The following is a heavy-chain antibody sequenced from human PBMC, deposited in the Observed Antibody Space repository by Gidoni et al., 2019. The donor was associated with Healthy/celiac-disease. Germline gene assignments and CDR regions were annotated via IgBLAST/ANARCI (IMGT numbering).Heavy chain of an antibody. V-gene: IGHV3-7*01. Sequence: EVQLVESGGGLVQPGGSLRLSCAASGFTFSSYWMSWVRQAPGKGLEWVANIKQDGSEKYYVDSVKGRFTISRDNAKNSLYLQMNSLRAEDTAVYYCARQHPDYDFWSGPQYFQHWGQGTLVTVSS. J-gene: IGHJ1*01. CDR1: GFTFSSYW. CDR2: IKQDGSEK. D-gene: IGHD3-3*01. CDR3: ARQHPDYDFWSGPQYFQH.